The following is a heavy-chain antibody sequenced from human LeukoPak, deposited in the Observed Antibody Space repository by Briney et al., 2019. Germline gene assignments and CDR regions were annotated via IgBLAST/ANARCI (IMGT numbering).Heavy chain of an antibody. CDR2: IRYDASDK. V-gene: IGHV3-30*02. J-gene: IGHJ4*02. CDR3: AREDDIVVVAGYSSSSAY. D-gene: IGHD6-13*01. Sequence: PGGSLRLSCAASGFIFSNYGIHWVRQAPGKGLEWVAFIRYDASDKYYADSVKGRFTISRDNSKNRVYLQMNSLRVEDTAVYYCAREDDIVVVAGYSSSSAYWGQGTLVTVSS. CDR1: GFIFSNYG.